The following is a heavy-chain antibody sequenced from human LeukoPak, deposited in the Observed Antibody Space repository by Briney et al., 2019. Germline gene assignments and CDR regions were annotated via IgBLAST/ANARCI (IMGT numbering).Heavy chain of an antibody. CDR1: GGSISSSSYY. CDR2: TYYSGST. V-gene: IGHV4-39*01. Sequence: SETLSLTCTVSGGSISSSSYYWGWIRQPPGKGLEWIGSTYYSGSTYYNPSLKSRVTISVDTSKNQFSLKLGSVTAADTAVYYCARQGVVATIWNYYYGMDVWGQGTTVTVSS. J-gene: IGHJ6*02. CDR3: ARQGVVATIWNYYYGMDV. D-gene: IGHD5-12*01.